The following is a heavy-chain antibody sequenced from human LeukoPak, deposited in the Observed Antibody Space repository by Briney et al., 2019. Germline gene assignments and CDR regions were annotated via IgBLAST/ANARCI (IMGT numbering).Heavy chain of an antibody. CDR2: ISGSGDST. D-gene: IGHD4-17*01. Sequence: GGSLRLSCAASGFTFSSYAMSWVRQAPGKGLEWVSAISGSGDSTYYADSVKGRFTISRDNSKNTLYLRMNSLRAENTAVYYCAAGWGTTVTSSFYYGMDVWGQGTTVTVSS. CDR1: GFTFSSYA. V-gene: IGHV3-23*01. J-gene: IGHJ6*02. CDR3: AAGWGTTVTSSFYYGMDV.